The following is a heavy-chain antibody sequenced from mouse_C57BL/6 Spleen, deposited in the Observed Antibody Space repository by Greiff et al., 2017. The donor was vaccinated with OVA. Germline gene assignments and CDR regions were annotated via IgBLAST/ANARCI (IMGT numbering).Heavy chain of an antibody. CDR2: INPNNGGT. CDR3: ANGGGFDH. Sequence: EVQLQQSGPELVKPGASVKISCKASGYTFTDYYMNWVKQSHGKSLEWIGDINPNNGGTSYNQKFKGKATLTVDKSSSTAYMELRSLTSEDSAVYYCANGGGFDHWGQGTTLTVSS. V-gene: IGHV1-26*01. CDR1: GYTFTDYY. J-gene: IGHJ2*01.